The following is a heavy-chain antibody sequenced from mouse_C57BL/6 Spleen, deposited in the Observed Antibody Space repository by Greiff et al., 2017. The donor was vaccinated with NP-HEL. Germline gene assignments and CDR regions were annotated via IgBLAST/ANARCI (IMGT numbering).Heavy chain of an antibody. CDR3: ARSKNGYDEDYFDY. J-gene: IGHJ2*01. Sequence: EVQLQQSGPELVKPGASVKVPCKASGYTFTDYNMDWVKQSHGKSLEWIGDINPNNGGTIYSQKFKGKATLTVDKSSSTAYMELRSLTSEDTAVYYCARSKNGYDEDYFDYWGQGTTLTVSS. CDR2: INPNNGGT. CDR1: GYTFTDYN. D-gene: IGHD2-2*01. V-gene: IGHV1-18*01.